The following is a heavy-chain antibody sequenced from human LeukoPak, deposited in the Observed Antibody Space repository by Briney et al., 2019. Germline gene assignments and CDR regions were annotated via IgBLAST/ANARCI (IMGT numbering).Heavy chain of an antibody. CDR3: ARNIFYWRNWFDP. J-gene: IGHJ5*02. D-gene: IGHD3-9*01. Sequence: GGSLRLSCAASGFTFSSYWMSWVRQAPGKWLGGVANIKQDGSEKYYVDSVKGRFTISRDNAKNSLYLQMNSLRAEDTAVHYCARNIFYWRNWFDPWGQGTLVTVSS. CDR1: GFTFSSYW. V-gene: IGHV3-7*01. CDR2: IKQDGSEK.